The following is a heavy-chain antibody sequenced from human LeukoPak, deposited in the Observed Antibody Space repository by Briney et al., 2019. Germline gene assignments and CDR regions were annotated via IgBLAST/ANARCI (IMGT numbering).Heavy chain of an antibody. CDR3: AVGYSYGYDWFDP. CDR2: IYTSGST. CDR1: GGSISSGSYY. Sequence: PSQTLSLTCTVSGGSISSGSYYWSWIRQPAGKGLEWIGRIYTSGSTNYHPSLKGRVTISVDTSKNQFSLKLSSVTAADTAVYYCAVGYSYGYDWFDPWGQGTLVTVSS. D-gene: IGHD5-18*01. V-gene: IGHV4-61*02. J-gene: IGHJ5*02.